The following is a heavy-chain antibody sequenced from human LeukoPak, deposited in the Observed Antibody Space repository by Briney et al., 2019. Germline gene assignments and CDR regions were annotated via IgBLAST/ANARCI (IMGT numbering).Heavy chain of an antibody. J-gene: IGHJ1*01. CDR2: IYSGGST. Sequence: PGGSLRLSCAASGFTVSSNYMSWVRQAPGKGLEWVLVIYSGGSTYYADSVKGRFTISRDNSKNTLYLQMNSLRAEDTAVYYCARMINDYGGNAEYFQHWGQGTLVTVSS. D-gene: IGHD4-23*01. CDR3: ARMINDYGGNAEYFQH. CDR1: GFTVSSNY. V-gene: IGHV3-53*01.